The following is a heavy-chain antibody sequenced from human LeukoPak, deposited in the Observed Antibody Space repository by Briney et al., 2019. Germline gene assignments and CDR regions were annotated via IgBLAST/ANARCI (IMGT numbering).Heavy chain of an antibody. Sequence: GGSLRLSCAASGFTFSSYAMHWVRQAPGKGLEWVAVISYDGSNKYYADSVKGRFTISRDNSKNTLYLQMNSLRAEDTAVYYCARDLRQGAVAVYYWGQGTLVTVSS. CDR2: ISYDGSNK. J-gene: IGHJ4*02. D-gene: IGHD6-19*01. CDR3: ARDLRQGAVAVYY. V-gene: IGHV3-30*04. CDR1: GFTFSSYA.